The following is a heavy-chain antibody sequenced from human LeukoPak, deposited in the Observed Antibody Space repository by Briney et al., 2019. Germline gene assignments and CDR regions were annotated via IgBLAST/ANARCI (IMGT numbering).Heavy chain of an antibody. CDR2: VYHSGTT. Sequence: SETLSLTCSVSGYSISNGYYWGWIRPPPGKGLESIRSVYHSGTTNCNPSLKSRVNLSVDTSKNQFSLKVNSVTAADTAVYFCARDETYSSDWQSNHYYYYMDVWGKGTTVTVSS. J-gene: IGHJ6*03. CDR3: ARDETYSSDWQSNHYYYYMDV. CDR1: GYSISNGYY. D-gene: IGHD6-19*01. V-gene: IGHV4-38-2*02.